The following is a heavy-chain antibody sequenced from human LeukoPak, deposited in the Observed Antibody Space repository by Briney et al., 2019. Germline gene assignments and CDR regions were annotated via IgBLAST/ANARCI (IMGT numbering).Heavy chain of an antibody. CDR1: VGSFSGYY. D-gene: IGHD3-10*01. V-gene: IGHV4-34*01. Sequence: PSGTLSLTCAVYVGSFSGYYWTWIRQSPGKGLEWIGDINQSGPTNYNASLKSRVTISVDTSKNQFSLKVTSVTAADTAVYYCARGASAGSVDYWGQGTLVTVSS. CDR3: ARGASAGSVDY. J-gene: IGHJ4*02. CDR2: INQSGPT.